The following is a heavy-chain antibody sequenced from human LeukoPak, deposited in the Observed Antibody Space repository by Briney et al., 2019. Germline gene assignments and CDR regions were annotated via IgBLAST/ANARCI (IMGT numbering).Heavy chain of an antibody. V-gene: IGHV1-2*02. CDR1: GDTFIDYY. J-gene: IGHJ3*02. D-gene: IGHD3-22*01. Sequence: SSVRVSCKASGDTFIDYYIHWVRQAPGQGLEWMGCIDPHSGGTKYAQKLQGRVTMTWDTSISTASMELSSLRSDDTAVFYCAREYYDSSGTKYAFDIWGQGTLITVSS. CDR3: AREYYDSSGTKYAFDI. CDR2: IDPHSGGT.